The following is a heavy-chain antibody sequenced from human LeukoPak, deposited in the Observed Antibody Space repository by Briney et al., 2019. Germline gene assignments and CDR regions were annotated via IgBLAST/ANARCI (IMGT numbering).Heavy chain of an antibody. CDR3: ASVADY. V-gene: IGHV3-30*03. CDR2: ISHDGTYK. CDR1: GFTFSNSS. J-gene: IGHJ4*02. Sequence: GGSLRLSCAASGFTFSNSSVNWVRQAPGKGLESVAVISHDGTYKNYADSVKGRLTISRDTSKNTVYLQMNSLRSEDTAVYYCASVADYWGQGTLVTISS.